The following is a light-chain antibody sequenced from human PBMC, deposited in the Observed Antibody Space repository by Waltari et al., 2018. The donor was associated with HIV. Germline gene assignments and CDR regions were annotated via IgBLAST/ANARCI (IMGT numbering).Light chain of an antibody. CDR3: NSRDSSGNHLV. J-gene: IGLJ2*01. Sequence: SSELTQDPAVSVALGQTVRITCQGDSLRSYYASWYQQKPGQAPVLFIYGKNNRPSGIPDRFSGSSVGNTASLTITGAQAEDEADYYCNSRDSSGNHLVFGGGTKLTVL. CDR1: SLRSYY. CDR2: GKN. V-gene: IGLV3-19*01.